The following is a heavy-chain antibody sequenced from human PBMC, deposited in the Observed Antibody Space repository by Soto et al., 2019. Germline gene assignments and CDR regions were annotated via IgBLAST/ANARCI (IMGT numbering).Heavy chain of an antibody. D-gene: IGHD1-26*01. CDR1: GDTFSSDNAA. V-gene: IGHV6-1*01. Sequence: QTLALTCASSGDTFSSDNAAWNWIRQSPSRGLEWLGRTYYRSKWYNDLADSMKGRLSFSADTTKNQISPHLNSVTPEDTAVYYCARDLSGSYFDRESWGQETQVSVSS. J-gene: IGHJ5*02. CDR3: ARDLSGSYFDRES. CDR2: TYYRSKWYN.